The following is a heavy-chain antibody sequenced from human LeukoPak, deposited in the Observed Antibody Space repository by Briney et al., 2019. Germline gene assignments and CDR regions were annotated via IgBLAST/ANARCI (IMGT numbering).Heavy chain of an antibody. CDR3: ARAGYSYGYLAYFDY. J-gene: IGHJ4*02. D-gene: IGHD5-18*01. CDR1: GYTFSIYS. V-gene: IGHV1-18*01. Sequence: ASVKVSCKASGYTFSIYSIAWVRQAPGQGLEWMGWISAYNGNTNYAQKFQGRVTMTTDTSTSTAYMELRSLRSDDTAVYYCARAGYSYGYLAYFDYWGQGTLVTVSS. CDR2: ISAYNGNT.